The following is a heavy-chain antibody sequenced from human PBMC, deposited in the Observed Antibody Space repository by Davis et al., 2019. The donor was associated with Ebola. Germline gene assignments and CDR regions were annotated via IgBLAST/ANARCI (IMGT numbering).Heavy chain of an antibody. D-gene: IGHD5-18*01. CDR1: GFTFSNAW. CDR2: IKSKTDGGTT. J-gene: IGHJ5*02. CDR3: TQVGYSLPNSWFDP. V-gene: IGHV3-15*01. Sequence: PGGSLRLSCAASGFTFSNAWMSWVRQAPGKGLEWVGRIKSKTDGGTTDYATPVKGRFTISRDDSKSTLYLQMNSLKTEDTAVYYCTQVGYSLPNSWFDPWGQGTLVTVSS.